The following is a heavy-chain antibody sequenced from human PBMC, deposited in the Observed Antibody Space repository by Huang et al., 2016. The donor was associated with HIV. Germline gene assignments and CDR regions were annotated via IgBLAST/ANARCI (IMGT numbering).Heavy chain of an antibody. J-gene: IGHJ6*03. D-gene: IGHD5-12*01. CDR2: RSYDGRNK. CDR3: ARDLWLRDLYYYYYMDV. Sequence: QVQLVESGGGVVQPGRSLRLSCAASIFTFSNYAMHWVRQAPGNEVECVAIRSYDGRNKYYADSVKGRFPITKDNSKNTLYLQMNSLRAEDTAVYYCARDLWLRDLYYYYYMDVWGKGTTVTVSS. V-gene: IGHV3-30*04. CDR1: IFTFSNYA.